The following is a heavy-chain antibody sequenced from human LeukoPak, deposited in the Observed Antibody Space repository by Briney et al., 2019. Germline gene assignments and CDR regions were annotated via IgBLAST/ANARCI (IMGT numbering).Heavy chain of an antibody. V-gene: IGHV4-59*01. Sequence: SETLSLTCAVYGGSFGGYYWSWIRQPPGKGLEWIGYIYYGGSTNYNPSLKSRVTISVDASKNQFSLRLSSVTAADTAVYYCARHRYYYDSSGYYYQPWGQGTLVTVSS. D-gene: IGHD3-22*01. CDR2: IYYGGST. CDR1: GGSFGGYY. J-gene: IGHJ5*02. CDR3: ARHRYYYDSSGYYYQP.